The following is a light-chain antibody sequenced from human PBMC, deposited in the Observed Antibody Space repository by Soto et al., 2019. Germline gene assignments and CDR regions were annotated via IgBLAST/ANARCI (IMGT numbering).Light chain of an antibody. CDR3: GTWDSSLSAWV. CDR2: DSN. J-gene: IGLJ7*01. CDR1: SSNIGNNF. V-gene: IGLV1-51*01. Sequence: QSVLTQPPSVSAAPGQKVTISCSGSSSNIGNNFVSWYQQLPGTAPKLLVYDSNKRSSGIPDRFSGSKSGTSATLGITGLQTGDEADYCCGTWDSSLSAWVFGGGTQLTVL.